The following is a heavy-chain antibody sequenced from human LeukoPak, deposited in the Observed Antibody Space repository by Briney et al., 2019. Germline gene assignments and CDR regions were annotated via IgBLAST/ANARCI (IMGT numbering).Heavy chain of an antibody. CDR2: ISSNGGST. V-gene: IGHV3-64*01. J-gene: IGHJ4*02. CDR3: ARRVGYYFDY. Sequence: PGGSLRPSCAASGFTFSSYAMHWVRQAPGKGLEYVSAISSNGGSTYYANSVKGRFTISRDNSKNTLYLQMGSLRAEDMAVYYCARRVGYYFDYWGQGTLVTVSS. D-gene: IGHD3-22*01. CDR1: GFTFSSYA.